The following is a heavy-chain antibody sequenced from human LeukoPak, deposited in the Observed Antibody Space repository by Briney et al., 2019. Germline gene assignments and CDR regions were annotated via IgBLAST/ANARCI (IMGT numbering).Heavy chain of an antibody. CDR2: MKEDGGEI. CDR1: GFTFSKYW. J-gene: IGHJ4*02. CDR3: ARDRGYSSFDY. V-gene: IGHV3-7*01. Sequence: GGSLRLSCAASGFTFSKYWMSWVRQAPGKGLEWVANMKEDGGEINYVDSVRGRFTISRDNAQDFLVLQMDSLRVEDTAVYYCARDRGYSSFDYWGQGTLVTVSS. D-gene: IGHD4-11*01.